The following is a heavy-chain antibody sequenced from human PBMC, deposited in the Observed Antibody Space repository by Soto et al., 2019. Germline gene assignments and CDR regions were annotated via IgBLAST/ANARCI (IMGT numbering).Heavy chain of an antibody. CDR3: ARAVAEDYDYVWGSYNY. D-gene: IGHD3-16*01. V-gene: IGHV1-18*01. CDR1: GYTFTSYG. Sequence: QVQLVQSGAEVKKPGASVKVSCKASGYTFTSYGISWVRQAPGQGLEWMGWISAYNGNTNYAQKLQGRVTMTTDTSTRTAYMELRSLRSDDTAVYYCARAVAEDYDYVWGSYNYWGQGTLVTVSS. CDR2: ISAYNGNT. J-gene: IGHJ4*02.